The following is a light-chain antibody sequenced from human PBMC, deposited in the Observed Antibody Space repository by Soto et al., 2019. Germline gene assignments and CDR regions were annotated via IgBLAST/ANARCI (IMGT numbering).Light chain of an antibody. J-gene: IGLJ3*02. CDR1: STDVGGYNY. CDR2: DVS. Sequence: QSVLIQPASVSGSPGQSITISCTGTSTDVGGYNYVSWYQRHPGKAPRLMIYDVSNRPSGVSNRFSGSKSGNTASLTISGLQPEDEADYYCSSYTRSSTLVFGGGTKVTVL. V-gene: IGLV2-14*01. CDR3: SSYTRSSTLV.